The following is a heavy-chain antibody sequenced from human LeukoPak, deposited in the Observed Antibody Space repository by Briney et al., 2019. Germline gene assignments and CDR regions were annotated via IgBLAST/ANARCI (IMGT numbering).Heavy chain of an antibody. V-gene: IGHV3-48*03. CDR2: ISSSGSTI. J-gene: IGHJ4*02. Sequence: PGGSLRLSCAASGFIFSSYEMNWVRQAPGKGLEWVSYISSSGSTIYYADSVKGRFTISRDNAKNSLYLQMNSLRAEDTAVYYCASLSYYDSSGYHDYWGQGTLVTVSS. CDR1: GFIFSSYE. CDR3: ASLSYYDSSGYHDY. D-gene: IGHD3-22*01.